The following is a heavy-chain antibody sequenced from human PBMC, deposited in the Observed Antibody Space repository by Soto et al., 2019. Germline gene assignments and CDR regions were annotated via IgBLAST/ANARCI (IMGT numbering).Heavy chain of an antibody. V-gene: IGHV3-23*01. D-gene: IGHD2-15*01. J-gene: IGHJ4*02. CDR3: ASAPSGGRTLGDY. Sequence: EVQLLESGGGLVQPGGSLRLSCAASEFILRNYDMSWVRQAPGKGLEWVSTMTRTGVSRYYADSVKGRFIISRDDSQNTVYLQMNSLRAEDTSVYYCASAPSGGRTLGDYWGQGTLVTVSS. CDR2: MTRTGVSR. CDR1: EFILRNYD.